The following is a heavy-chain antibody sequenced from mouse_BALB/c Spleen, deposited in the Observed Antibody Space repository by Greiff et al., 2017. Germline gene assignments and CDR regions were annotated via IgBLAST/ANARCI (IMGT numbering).Heavy chain of an antibody. CDR2: IWSGGST. CDR3: ARNYYYGNYHWYFDV. D-gene: IGHD2-1*01. V-gene: IGHV2-2*02. CDR1: GFSLTSYG. Sequence: QVQLKESGPGLVQPSQSLSITCTVSGFSLTSYGVHWVRQSPGKGLEWLGVIWSGGSTDYNAAFISRLSISKDNSKSQVFFKMNSLQANDTAIYYCARNYYYGNYHWYFDVWGAGTTVTVSS. J-gene: IGHJ1*01.